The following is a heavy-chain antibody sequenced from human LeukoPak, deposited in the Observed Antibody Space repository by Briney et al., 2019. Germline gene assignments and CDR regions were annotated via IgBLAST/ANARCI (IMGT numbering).Heavy chain of an antibody. CDR1: GYSFNSYW. J-gene: IGHJ4*02. CDR2: IDPSDSYT. V-gene: IGHV5-10-1*01. Sequence: GESLKISCKGSGYSFNSYWISWVRQMPGKGLEWMGRIDPSDSYTNYSPSFQGHVTISADKSISTAYLHWSSLKASDTAMYYCARKSEVITPFDSWGQGTLVTVSS. CDR3: ARKSEVITPFDS. D-gene: IGHD3-22*01.